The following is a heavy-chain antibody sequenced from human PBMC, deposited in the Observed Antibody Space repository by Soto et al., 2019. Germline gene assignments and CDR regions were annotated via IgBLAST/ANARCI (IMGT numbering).Heavy chain of an antibody. D-gene: IGHD3-9*01. Sequence: GASVKVSWKASGYTFTSYAMNWVRQAPGQGLEWMGWINTNTGNPTYAQGFTGRFVFSLDTSVSTAYLQICSLKAEDTAVYYCARDARYFDRYYHYGMAVWGQGTTVTVSS. CDR3: ARDARYFDRYYHYGMAV. CDR1: GYTFTSYA. CDR2: INTNTGNP. V-gene: IGHV7-4-1*01. J-gene: IGHJ6*02.